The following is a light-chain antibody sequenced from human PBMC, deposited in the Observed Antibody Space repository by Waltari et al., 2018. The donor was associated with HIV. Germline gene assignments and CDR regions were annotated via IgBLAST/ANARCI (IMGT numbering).Light chain of an antibody. CDR3: SSYTPSNTLV. Sequence: QSALTQPASVSGSPGQSITISCTGTSSDVGVYNYVSWYQQHPGRAPKLIIFEVSNRPSGISNRFSGSKSGNTASLTISGLQAEDEADYSCSSYTPSNTLVFGTGTKVTVL. V-gene: IGLV2-14*01. CDR1: SSDVGVYNY. J-gene: IGLJ1*01. CDR2: EVS.